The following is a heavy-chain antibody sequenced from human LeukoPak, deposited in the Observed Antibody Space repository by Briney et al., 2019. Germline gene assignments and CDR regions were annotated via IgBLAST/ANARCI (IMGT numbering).Heavy chain of an antibody. CDR1: GGSISSYY. Sequence: PSETLSLTCSVSGGSISSYYWNWIRQPAGKGLEWIGRIHISGSTNYNPSLKSRVTISVDTSKNQFSLKLSSVTAADTAVYYCARATYYYDSSGYYYFDYWGQGTLVTVSS. CDR3: ARATYYYDSSGYYYFDY. D-gene: IGHD3-22*01. CDR2: IHISGST. V-gene: IGHV4-4*07. J-gene: IGHJ4*02.